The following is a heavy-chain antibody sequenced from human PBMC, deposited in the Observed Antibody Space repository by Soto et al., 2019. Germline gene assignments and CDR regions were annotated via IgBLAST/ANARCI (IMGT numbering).Heavy chain of an antibody. CDR3: ARTVGGGIAAAGTPYYYYYMDV. CDR1: GFTFSSYS. Sequence: GGSLRLSCAASGFTFSSYSMNWVRQAPGKGLEWVSYISSSSSTIYYADSVKGRFTISRDNAKNSLYLQMNSLRDEDTAVYYCARTVGGGIAAAGTPYYYYYMDVWGKGTTVTVSS. V-gene: IGHV3-48*02. D-gene: IGHD6-13*01. CDR2: ISSSSSTI. J-gene: IGHJ6*03.